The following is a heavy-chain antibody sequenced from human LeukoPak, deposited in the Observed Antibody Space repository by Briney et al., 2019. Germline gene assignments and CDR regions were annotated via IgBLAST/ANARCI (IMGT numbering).Heavy chain of an antibody. J-gene: IGHJ4*02. Sequence: GGSLRLSCAASGFTFSSYSMNWVRQAPGKGLEWLSSISSSSSYIYYASSVKGRFTISRDNAKNSIYLQMNGLRAEDTAVYYCARAPRRLGELSSTFDYWGQGTLVTVSS. D-gene: IGHD3-16*02. V-gene: IGHV3-21*01. CDR1: GFTFSSYS. CDR2: ISSSSSYI. CDR3: ARAPRRLGELSSTFDY.